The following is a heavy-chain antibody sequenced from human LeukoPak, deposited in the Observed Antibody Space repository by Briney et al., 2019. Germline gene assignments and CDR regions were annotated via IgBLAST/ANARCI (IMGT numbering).Heavy chain of an antibody. D-gene: IGHD3-10*01. CDR1: GGSISSGGYY. Sequence: SETLSLTCTVSGGSISSGGYYWSWIRQHPGKGLEWIGYIYYSGSTYYNPSLKSRVTISVDTSKNQFSLKLSSVTAADTAVYYCARGDSYYYGSGSHHFDYWGQGTLVTVSS. J-gene: IGHJ4*02. CDR3: ARGDSYYYGSGSHHFDY. CDR2: IYYSGST. V-gene: IGHV4-31*03.